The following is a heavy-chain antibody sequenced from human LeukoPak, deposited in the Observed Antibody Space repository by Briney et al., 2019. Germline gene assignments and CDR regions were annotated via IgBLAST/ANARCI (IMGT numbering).Heavy chain of an antibody. CDR2: ITSGSSHI. Sequence: PGGSLRLSCAASGFTFSSYSMNWVRQTPGQGLEWVPSITSGSSHIYCADSVKGRFTISRDNAKSSLYLQMNSLRAEDTAVYYCAKDSIMITFGGVLDYWGQGTLVTVSS. CDR1: GFTFSSYS. D-gene: IGHD3-16*01. CDR3: AKDSIMITFGGVLDY. J-gene: IGHJ4*02. V-gene: IGHV3-21*01.